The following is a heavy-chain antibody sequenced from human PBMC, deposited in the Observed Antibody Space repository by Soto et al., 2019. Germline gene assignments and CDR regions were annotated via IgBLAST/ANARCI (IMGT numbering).Heavy chain of an antibody. J-gene: IGHJ4*02. CDR3: ASQATGWSPDY. V-gene: IGHV4-31*03. CDR2: IHDSGST. D-gene: IGHD6-19*01. CDR1: GGSISSSGYY. Sequence: QVELQESGPGLVKPSQTLSLTCTVSGGSISSSGYYWSWIRQHPGKGLEWIGYIHDSGSTYYNPSLQSRVPISVDTSTNQFSLKLTSVTAADTAVYYWASQATGWSPDYWGQGTLVTVSS.